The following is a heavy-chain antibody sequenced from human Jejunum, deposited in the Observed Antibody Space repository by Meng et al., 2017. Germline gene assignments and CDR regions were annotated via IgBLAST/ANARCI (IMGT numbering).Heavy chain of an antibody. V-gene: IGHV4-4*09. Sequence: VLLQAPGPRLLKPSWTLSRTCTVAGVSTTPPFYWTCFRQAPVKGLEWIGEVWTSGATYYNPSLSSRITSSIDTANNQFSLEVAFLTAADTAVYYCARAIRERYFDSWGQGTLVTVSS. CDR3: ARAIRERYFDS. D-gene: IGHD1-14*01. J-gene: IGHJ4*02. CDR1: GVSTTPPFY. CDR2: VWTSGAT.